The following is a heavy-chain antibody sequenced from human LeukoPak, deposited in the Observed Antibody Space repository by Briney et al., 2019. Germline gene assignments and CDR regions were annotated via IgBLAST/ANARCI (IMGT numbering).Heavy chain of an antibody. CDR3: ARDQSRRIQLWFGDTGYYYMDV. Sequence: GASVKVSCKASGYTFTSYGISWVRQAPGQGLEWMGWISAYNGNTNYAQKLQGRVTMTTDTSTSTAYMELRSLRSDDTAVYYCARDQSRRIQLWFGDTGYYYMDVWGKGTTVTVSS. CDR1: GYTFTSYG. V-gene: IGHV1-18*01. CDR2: ISAYNGNT. D-gene: IGHD5-18*01. J-gene: IGHJ6*03.